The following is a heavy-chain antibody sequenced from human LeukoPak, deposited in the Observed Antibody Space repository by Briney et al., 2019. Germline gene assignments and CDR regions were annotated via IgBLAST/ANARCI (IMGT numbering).Heavy chain of an antibody. V-gene: IGHV4-59*01. CDR3: ARAFCSSTSCFKYWFDP. Sequence: SETLSLTCAVYGGSFSGYYWSWIQQPPGKGLEWIGYIYYSGSTNYNPSLKSRVTISVDTSKNQFPLKLSSVTAADTAVYYCARAFCSSTSCFKYWFDPWGQGTLVTVSS. CDR2: IYYSGST. CDR1: GGSFSGYY. D-gene: IGHD2-2*01. J-gene: IGHJ5*02.